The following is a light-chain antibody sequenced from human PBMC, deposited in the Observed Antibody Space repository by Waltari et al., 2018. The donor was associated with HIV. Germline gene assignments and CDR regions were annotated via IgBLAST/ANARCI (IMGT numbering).Light chain of an antibody. J-gene: IGLJ2*01. Sequence: QSALTQPPSASGSPGQSVTLSCPGTNSDIGTYDYVSWYQQHPGKAPKLVISEVTQRPSGVSDRFSGSKSGNTAFLTVSGLQAEDEADYYCSSFANRDGFYVLFGGGTRLTVL. CDR2: EVT. CDR3: SSFANRDGFYVL. CDR1: NSDIGTYDY. V-gene: IGLV2-8*01.